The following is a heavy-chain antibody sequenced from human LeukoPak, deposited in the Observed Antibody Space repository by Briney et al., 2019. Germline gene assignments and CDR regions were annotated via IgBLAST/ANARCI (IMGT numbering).Heavy chain of an antibody. Sequence: ASVKVSCKASGDSFSNYGFAWVRQAPGQGLEWMGWISADSGDRYYAQNFQHRVTMTTDTSTTTGYMELRSLRSDDTAVYYCAREGLYCSGGSCYPGDGFDMWGQGTMVTVSS. CDR3: AREGLYCSGGSCYPGDGFDM. V-gene: IGHV1-18*01. D-gene: IGHD2-15*01. CDR2: ISADSGDR. J-gene: IGHJ3*02. CDR1: GDSFSNYG.